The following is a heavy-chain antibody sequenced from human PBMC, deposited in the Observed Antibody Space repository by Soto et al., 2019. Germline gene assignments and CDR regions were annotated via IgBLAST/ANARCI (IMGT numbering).Heavy chain of an antibody. CDR3: ATKGSFHFEN. V-gene: IGHV3-30*03. J-gene: IGHJ4*02. CDR1: GFTFSDYD. Sequence: QVQLVESGGGVVQPGRSLRLSCAASGFTFSDYDMHWVRQAPGKGLEWVAVLSYDGSTNHYADSLKGRFTISRDNSKSTLFLQLNVLRAEDTAVYYCATKGSFHFENWGQGTLVTVSS. CDR2: LSYDGSTN. D-gene: IGHD1-1*01.